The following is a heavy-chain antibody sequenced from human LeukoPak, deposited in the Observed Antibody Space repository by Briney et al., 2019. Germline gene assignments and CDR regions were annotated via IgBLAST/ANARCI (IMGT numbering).Heavy chain of an antibody. D-gene: IGHD6-13*01. J-gene: IGHJ4*02. V-gene: IGHV3-23*01. CDR1: GFTFSSYA. CDR3: ARDGAAAAGRYFDY. Sequence: PGGSLRLSCAASGFTFSSYAMSWVRQAPGKGLEWVSAISGSGGSTYYADSVKGRLTTSRDNAKSSLYLEMNSLRAEDTAVYYCARDGAAAAGRYFDYWGQGSLVTVSS. CDR2: ISGSGGST.